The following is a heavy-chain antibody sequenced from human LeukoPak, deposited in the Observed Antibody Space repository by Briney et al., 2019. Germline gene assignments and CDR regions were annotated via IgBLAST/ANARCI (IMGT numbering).Heavy chain of an antibody. CDR1: GGSISGYY. V-gene: IGHV4-59*08. CDR3: ARHGCYDSSGYPFDY. CDR2: IHYTGST. J-gene: IGHJ4*02. Sequence: PSETLFLTCSVSGGSISGYYWSWIRQPPGKGLEWIGWIHYTGSTHYNPSLKSRVTISVDTSKNQFSLKLSSVTAADTAVYYCARHGCYDSSGYPFDYWGQGTLVTVSS. D-gene: IGHD3-22*01.